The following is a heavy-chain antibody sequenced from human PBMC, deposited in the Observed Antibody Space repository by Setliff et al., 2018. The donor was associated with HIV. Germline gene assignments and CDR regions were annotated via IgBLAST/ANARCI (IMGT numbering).Heavy chain of an antibody. CDR2: LDPKDGKT. D-gene: IGHD3-3*01. CDR1: GYTLTELS. V-gene: IGHV1-24*01. Sequence: ASVKVSCKVSGYTLTELSRHWVRQAPGKGLEWMGGLDPKDGKTMYAQKFQGRVTMTEDTSTNTAHMELRSLRSEDTAGYYCARDAPAESYDFWSGYIWWDVWGKGTTVTAPQ. J-gene: IGHJ6*04. CDR3: ARDAPAESYDFWSGYIWWDV.